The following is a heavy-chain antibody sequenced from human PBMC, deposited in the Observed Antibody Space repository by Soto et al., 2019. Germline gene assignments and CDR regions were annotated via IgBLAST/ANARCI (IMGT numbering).Heavy chain of an antibody. CDR1: GFTFSDFY. CDR3: AKEIFTGSGAAFDV. CDR2: TSPQSAYT. J-gene: IGHJ3*01. V-gene: IGHV3-11*06. D-gene: IGHD3-3*01. Sequence: QAQLVESGGDLVEPGGSLRLSCVASGFTFSDFYMTWIRQAPGKGLEWVSHTSPQSAYTNYAASVRGRFTISRDNAMKSLYLQMNSLTVEDTAVYYCAKEIFTGSGAAFDVWGPGTRVTVSS.